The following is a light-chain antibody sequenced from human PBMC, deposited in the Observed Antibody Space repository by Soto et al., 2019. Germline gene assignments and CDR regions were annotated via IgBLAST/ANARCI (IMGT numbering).Light chain of an antibody. Sequence: EIVLTQSPGTLSLSPGERATLSCRATQSVSSSYLAWYQHKPGQALRLLIYGASSTATDIPDTFSGSGSGTDFTLTISTLEPEDCAVDYCQQYGGSPLTFGGGTKVEIK. V-gene: IGKV3-20*01. J-gene: IGKJ4*01. CDR1: QSVSSSY. CDR2: GAS. CDR3: QQYGGSPLT.